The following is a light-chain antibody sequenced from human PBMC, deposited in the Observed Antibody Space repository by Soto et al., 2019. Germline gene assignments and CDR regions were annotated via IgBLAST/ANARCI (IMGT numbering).Light chain of an antibody. J-gene: IGLJ3*02. CDR2: DTS. CDR1: TGSVTSGHY. V-gene: IGLV7-46*01. Sequence: QAVVTQEPSLTVSPGGTVTLTCDSSTGSVTSGHYPYWFQQKPGQAPKTLIYDTSNKHAWTPARFSGSLLGGKAALTLSGAQPEDEADYYCLLFYSGVRVFGGGTKVTVL. CDR3: LLFYSGVRV.